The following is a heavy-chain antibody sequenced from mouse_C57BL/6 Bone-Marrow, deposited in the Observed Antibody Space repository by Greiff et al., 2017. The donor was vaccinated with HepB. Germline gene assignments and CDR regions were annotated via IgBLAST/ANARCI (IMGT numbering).Heavy chain of an antibody. CDR3: ARAYSPWYFDV. CDR2: ISDGGSYT. V-gene: IGHV5-4*03. D-gene: IGHD2-10*01. J-gene: IGHJ1*03. Sequence: EVKVVESGGGLVKPGGSLKLSCAASGFTFSSYAMSWVRQTPEKRLEWVATISDGGSYTYYPDNAKNNLYLQMSHLKSEDTAMYYCARAYSPWYFDVWGTGTTVTVSS. CDR1: GFTFSSYA.